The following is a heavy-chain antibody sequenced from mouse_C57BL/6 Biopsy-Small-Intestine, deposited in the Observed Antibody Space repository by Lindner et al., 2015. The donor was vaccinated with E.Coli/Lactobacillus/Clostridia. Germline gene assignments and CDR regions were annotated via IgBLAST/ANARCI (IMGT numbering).Heavy chain of an antibody. CDR3: ARRCDYDDGAMDY. Sequence: VQLQESGPELVKPGASVKMSCKASGYTFTDYNMHWVKQSHGKGLEWIGYINPNNGGTSYNQKFKGKATLTVNKSSSTAYMELRSLTSEDSAVYYCARRCDYDDGAMDYWGQGTSVTVSS. V-gene: IGHV1-22*01. CDR2: INPNNGGT. CDR1: GYTFTDYN. J-gene: IGHJ4*01. D-gene: IGHD2-4*01.